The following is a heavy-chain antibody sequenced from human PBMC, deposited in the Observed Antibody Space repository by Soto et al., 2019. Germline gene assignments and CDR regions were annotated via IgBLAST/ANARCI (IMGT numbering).Heavy chain of an antibody. CDR2: INDGSEE. Sequence: QAQLVESGGGVVRPGTSLRLSCAATGFSFSAHGMHWVRQAPGKGLEWLAVINDGSEEGYADSVRGRFTISRDNARNILYLQMDNLRAEDSALYYCARDDLFVDNGLVHWGQGTLVTVSS. CDR1: GFSFSAHG. J-gene: IGHJ4*02. V-gene: IGHV3-33*01. CDR3: ARDDLFVDNGLVH. D-gene: IGHD1-1*01.